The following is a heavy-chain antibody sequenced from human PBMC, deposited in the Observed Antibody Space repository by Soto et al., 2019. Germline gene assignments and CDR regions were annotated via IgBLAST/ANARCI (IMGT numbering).Heavy chain of an antibody. J-gene: IGHJ5*02. D-gene: IGHD6-13*01. V-gene: IGHV4-4*02. CDR1: GDSINNRHW. Sequence: QVQLQESGPGLVQPSGTLSLTCAVSGDSINNRHWWSWVRQTPGKGLEWIGETYHSGTTNYNPSLKTRVTISIDKSKNQFSLKMNSVTAADTAVYYCAREVNSSPARGPNWFAPWGQGTLVTVSS. CDR2: TYHSGTT. CDR3: AREVNSSPARGPNWFAP.